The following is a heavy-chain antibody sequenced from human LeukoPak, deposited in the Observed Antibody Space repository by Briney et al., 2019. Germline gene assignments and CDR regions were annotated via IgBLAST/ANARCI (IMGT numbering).Heavy chain of an antibody. CDR2: MSYDGSNK. CDR1: GFTFGSYA. Sequence: PGRSLRLSCAASGFTFGSYAMHWVRQAPDKGLEWAAVMSYDGSNKYYADSVKGRFTISRDNSKNTLYLQMNSLRAADTAVYYCARDVGYDSSGCDYWGQGTLVTVSS. CDR3: ARDVGYDSSGCDY. J-gene: IGHJ4*02. V-gene: IGHV3-30-3*01. D-gene: IGHD3-22*01.